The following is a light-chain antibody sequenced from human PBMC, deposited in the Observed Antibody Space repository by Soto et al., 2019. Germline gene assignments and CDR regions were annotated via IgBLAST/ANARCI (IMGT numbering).Light chain of an antibody. V-gene: IGKV3-20*01. CDR1: QSLSSNY. CDR2: GAY. J-gene: IGKJ2*01. CDR3: QQYGSSPQDT. Sequence: EIVLTQSPGTLSLSPGERATFSCRASQSLSSNYLAWYQQKPGQAPRLLIYGAYNRATGIPDRFSGSGSGTDFTLTISRLEPEDFAVYYCQQYGSSPQDTFGQGTKLEIK.